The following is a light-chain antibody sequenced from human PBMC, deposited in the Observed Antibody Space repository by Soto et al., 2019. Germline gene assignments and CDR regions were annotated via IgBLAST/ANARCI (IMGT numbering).Light chain of an antibody. CDR2: DTS. CDR3: QQYDNLSALT. V-gene: IGKV1-33*01. CDR1: QDISNY. Sequence: DIQMTQSPSSLSASVGDRVTITCQASQDISNYLNWYQQKPGKAPKLLIYDTSNLETGVPSRFSGSASGTDFTFTISSLQPEDIATYYCQQYDNLSALTFGGGTKVEIK. J-gene: IGKJ4*01.